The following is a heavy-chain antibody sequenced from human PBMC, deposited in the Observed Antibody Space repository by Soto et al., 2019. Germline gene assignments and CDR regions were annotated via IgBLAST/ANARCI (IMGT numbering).Heavy chain of an antibody. CDR1: GFIFSSYG. CDR3: AKTPWEGYYSHYFAY. Sequence: QVQLVESGGGVVQPGRSLRLSCAASGFIFSSYGIHWVRQAPGKGLEWVASISYDGSDKYYAGSVKGRFTISRDNSKDTPYLQMDSLRPEDTGLYFWAKTPWEGYYSHYFAYWGQGARVSGSS. V-gene: IGHV3-30*18. CDR2: ISYDGSDK. J-gene: IGHJ4*02. D-gene: IGHD2-15*01.